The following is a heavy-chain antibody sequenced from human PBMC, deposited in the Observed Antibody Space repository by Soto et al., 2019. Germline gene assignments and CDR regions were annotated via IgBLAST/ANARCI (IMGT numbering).Heavy chain of an antibody. D-gene: IGHD2-8*02. CDR1: GFPFTNYW. CDR2: ISPDGSDV. CDR3: ACWGHIVPVAPSDFDR. J-gene: IGHJ4*02. V-gene: IGHV3-74*01. Sequence: QVVESGGGLVPPGGSLRLSCADSGFPFTNYWMNWVRQTPGKGLMWVSRISPDGSDVGYADSVEGRFTVSRDNAKNKLYLQMHSLRAEDTAMYYCACWGHIVPVAPSDFDRWGQGTLVTVSS.